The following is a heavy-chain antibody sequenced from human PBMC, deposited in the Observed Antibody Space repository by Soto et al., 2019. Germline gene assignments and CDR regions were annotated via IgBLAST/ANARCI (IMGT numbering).Heavy chain of an antibody. CDR1: GFTFSSYS. CDR2: IWYDGSNK. V-gene: IGHV3-33*08. Sequence: GGSLRLSCAASGFTFSSYSMNWVRQAPGKGLEWVAVIWYDGSNKYYADSVKGRFTISRDNSKNTLYLQMNSLRAEDTAVYYCAREGLRGYSGYAPNSYFDYWGQGTLVTVSS. CDR3: AREGLRGYSGYAPNSYFDY. D-gene: IGHD5-12*01. J-gene: IGHJ4*02.